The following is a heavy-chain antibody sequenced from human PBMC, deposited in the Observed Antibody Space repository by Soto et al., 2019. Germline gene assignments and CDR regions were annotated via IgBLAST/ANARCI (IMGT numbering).Heavy chain of an antibody. CDR1: GGTFNNYV. J-gene: IGHJ4*02. D-gene: IGHD2-2*01. Sequence: SVKVSCKASGGTFNNYVINWVRQAPGQGLEWMGGIIPIFGTANYAQKFQGRVTITADKSTSTAYMELNSLRSEDTAVYYCAGRCDSTSCLAHFDYWGQGTLVTVSS. CDR3: AGRCDSTSCLAHFDY. V-gene: IGHV1-69*06. CDR2: IIPIFGTA.